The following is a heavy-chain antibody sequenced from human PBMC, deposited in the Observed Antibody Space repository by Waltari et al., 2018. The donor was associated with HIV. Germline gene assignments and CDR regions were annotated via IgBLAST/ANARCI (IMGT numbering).Heavy chain of an antibody. CDR2: ISRNGDTN. J-gene: IGHJ4*02. V-gene: IGHV3-53*02. D-gene: IGHD2-15*01. CDR1: GVGLSDVY. Sequence: EVHLLESGGGLIKQGGSLMLSCVASGVGLSDVYMPWVRQAPGKGLEWVSVISRNGDTNYYSESVRGRFSIFRDISKNTLYLQMNNLRVDDTAVYFCATEGWSTLEQWGQGTQVIVSS. CDR3: ATEGWSTLEQ.